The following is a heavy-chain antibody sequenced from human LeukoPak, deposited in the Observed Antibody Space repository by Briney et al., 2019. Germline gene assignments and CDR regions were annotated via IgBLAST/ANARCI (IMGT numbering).Heavy chain of an antibody. V-gene: IGHV3-7*01. CDR1: GFTLSSYW. CDR2: IKQDGSER. CDR3: ASNWNYVRGYGMDV. J-gene: IGHJ6*02. Sequence: PGGSLTLSCAASGFTLSSYWMSWVRQTPGRGVEGVANIKQDGSERQYVDSVKGRFTISRDNAKNSLYLQMCSLRAEDTAVYYCASNWNYVRGYGMDVWGQGTTVTVSS. D-gene: IGHD1-7*01.